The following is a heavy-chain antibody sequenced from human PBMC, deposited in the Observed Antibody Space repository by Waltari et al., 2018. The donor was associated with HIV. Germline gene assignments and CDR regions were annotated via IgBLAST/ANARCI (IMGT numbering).Heavy chain of an antibody. D-gene: IGHD6-19*01. CDR2: IYSGGST. Sequence: EVQMVESGGGLIQPGGSLRLSCAASGFTVSSNSMSWVRQAPGKGLEWVSVIYSGGSTYYADSVKGRFTISRDNSKNTLYLQMNSLRAEDTAVYYCARGYSSGPYYFDYWGQGTLVTVSS. CDR3: ARGYSSGPYYFDY. J-gene: IGHJ4*02. CDR1: GFTVSSNS. V-gene: IGHV3-53*01.